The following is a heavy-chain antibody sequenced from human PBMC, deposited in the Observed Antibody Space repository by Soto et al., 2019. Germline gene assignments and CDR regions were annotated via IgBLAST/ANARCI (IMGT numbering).Heavy chain of an antibody. CDR2: IHYSGTT. CDR1: GGSMRNYC. CDR3: AAGEASSRNLAPYYLDF. Sequence: PSETLSLTCTVSGGSMRNYCWTWIRQPPGKGLGWIGYIHYSGTTSFFPSYNPSLRSRVTISEDTSKNQFSLKLLSVTTADTAVYFCAAGEASSRNLAPYYLDFWGQGTLVTVSS. D-gene: IGHD6-13*01. V-gene: IGHV4-59*01. J-gene: IGHJ4*02.